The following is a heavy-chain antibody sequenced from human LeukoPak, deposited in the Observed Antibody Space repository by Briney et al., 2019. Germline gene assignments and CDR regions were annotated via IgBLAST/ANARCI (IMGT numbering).Heavy chain of an antibody. D-gene: IGHD4-17*01. J-gene: IGHJ4*02. Sequence: SETLSLTCTVSGGSISSGGYYWSWIRQHPGKGLEWIGYIYYSGSTYYNPSLKSRVTISVDTSKNQFSLKLSSVTAADTAVYYCARVDSTVTTGGGYYLDYWGQGTLVTVSS. V-gene: IGHV4-31*03. CDR1: GGSISSGGYY. CDR3: ARVDSTVTTGGGYYLDY. CDR2: IYYSGST.